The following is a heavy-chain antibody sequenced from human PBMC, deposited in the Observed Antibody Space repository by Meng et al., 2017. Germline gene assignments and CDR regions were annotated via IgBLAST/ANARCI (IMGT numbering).Heavy chain of an antibody. CDR1: GYTFTSYA. V-gene: IGHV1-3*01. J-gene: IGHJ4*02. CDR3: ARNIDY. CDR2: INAGNGST. Sequence: VKLLQSGREVKRSGASVKVSCKASGYTFTSYAMHWVRQGPGQRLEWMGWINAGNGSTKYSQKFQGRVTITRDTSASTAYMELSSLRSEDTAVYYCARNIDYWGQGTLVTVSS.